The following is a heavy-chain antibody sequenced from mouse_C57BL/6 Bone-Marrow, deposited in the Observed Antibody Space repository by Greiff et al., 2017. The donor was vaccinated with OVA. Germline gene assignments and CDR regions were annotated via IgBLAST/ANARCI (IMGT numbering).Heavy chain of an antibody. Sequence: QVQLQQSGAELVRPGPSVKLSCKASGYTFTNYWIGWAKQRPGHGLEWIGDIYPGGGYTNYNEKFKGKATLTADKSSSTAYMQFSSLTSEDSAIYYCATSDYYGSSYGYFDVWGTGTTVTVSS. V-gene: IGHV1-63*01. D-gene: IGHD1-1*01. CDR1: GYTFTNYW. CDR3: ATSDYYGSSYGYFDV. J-gene: IGHJ1*03. CDR2: IYPGGGYT.